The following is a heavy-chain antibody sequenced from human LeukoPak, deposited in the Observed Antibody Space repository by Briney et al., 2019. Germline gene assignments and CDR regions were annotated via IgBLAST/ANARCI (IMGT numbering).Heavy chain of an antibody. D-gene: IGHD5-24*01. CDR1: GGSFSGYC. CDR3: ARARELATIAGYFDY. V-gene: IGHV4-34*01. CDR2: INHGGST. J-gene: IGHJ4*02. Sequence: PAGPLCLTCAVYGGSFSGYCWSWIRQPPGKGLEWMGEINHGGSTNYNPSLKSRVTISVDTSNHQFSLKLSSVTAADTAVYYCARARELATIAGYFDYWGQGTLVTVSS.